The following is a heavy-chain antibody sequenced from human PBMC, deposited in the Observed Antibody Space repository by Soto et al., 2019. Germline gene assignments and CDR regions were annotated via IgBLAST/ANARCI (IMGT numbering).Heavy chain of an antibody. CDR3: ARGGGSSTDILRYYDSMYFDH. D-gene: IGHD3-9*01. V-gene: IGHV3-30*03. CDR2: ISYDGSYK. J-gene: IGHJ4*02. Sequence: QVQLVESGGGVVLPGRSLRLSCAASGFTFSNYGMHWVRQAPGKGLEWVAIISYDGSYKYHAESVKGRFTISRDNSKSTLYLQMNSLSADDTAIYYCARGGGSSTDILRYYDSMYFDHWGQGTLVTVSS. CDR1: GFTFSNYG.